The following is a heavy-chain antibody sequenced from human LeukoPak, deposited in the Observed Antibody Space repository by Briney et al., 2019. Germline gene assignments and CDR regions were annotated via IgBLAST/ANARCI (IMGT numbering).Heavy chain of an antibody. J-gene: IGHJ4*02. V-gene: IGHV3-23*01. CDR1: GFTFTSCA. Sequence: GGSLRLSCAASGFTFTSCAMSWVRQAPGKGLEWVSAISAGSDVIYYADSVKGRFAISRDNSKNTVYLQMDSLRAEDTAVYYCAKSHVTTATGTGRYFDYWGQGTLVTVSS. CDR3: AKSHVTTATGTGRYFDY. CDR2: ISAGSDVI. D-gene: IGHD3-9*01.